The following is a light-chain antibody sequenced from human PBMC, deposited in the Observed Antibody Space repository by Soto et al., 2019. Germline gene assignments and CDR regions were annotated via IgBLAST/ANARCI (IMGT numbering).Light chain of an antibody. CDR1: QSVSSNY. CDR2: GAS. Sequence: EIVLTQSPGTLSLSPGERATLSCRASQSVSSNYLAWYQQKPGQAPRLLIYGASSRATGIPDRFSGRGSGTDFTLTISSLEPEDFAVYYCQQRSNWPITFGQGTRLEIK. CDR3: QQRSNWPIT. J-gene: IGKJ5*01. V-gene: IGKV3D-20*02.